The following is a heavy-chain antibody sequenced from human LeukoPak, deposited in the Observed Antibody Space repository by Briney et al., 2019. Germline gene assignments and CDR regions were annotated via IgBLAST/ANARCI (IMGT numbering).Heavy chain of an antibody. CDR2: ISYDGSNK. Sequence: PGGSLRLSCAASGFTFSSYAMHWVRQAPGKGLEWVAVISYDGSNKYYADSVKGRFTISRDNSKNTLYLQMNSLRAEDTAVYYCARDRVVGATAKDYWGQGTLVTVSS. CDR1: GFTFSSYA. CDR3: ARDRVVGATAKDY. V-gene: IGHV3-30-3*01. D-gene: IGHD1-26*01. J-gene: IGHJ4*02.